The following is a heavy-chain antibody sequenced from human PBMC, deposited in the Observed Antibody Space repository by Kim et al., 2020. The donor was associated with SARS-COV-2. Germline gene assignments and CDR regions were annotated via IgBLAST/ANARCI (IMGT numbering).Heavy chain of an antibody. CDR2: IVVDSGIT. CDR1: GFTFTSSN. CDR3: AAVVARSGGYYFDS. D-gene: IGHD2-15*01. Sequence: SVKVSCKASGFTFTSSNVQWVRQARGQRLEWMGWIVVDSGITTYAQKFQDRLTISRDISTGTAFMELRSLTSEDTAVFYCAAVVARSGGYYFDSLGKGT. V-gene: IGHV1-58*01. J-gene: IGHJ4*02.